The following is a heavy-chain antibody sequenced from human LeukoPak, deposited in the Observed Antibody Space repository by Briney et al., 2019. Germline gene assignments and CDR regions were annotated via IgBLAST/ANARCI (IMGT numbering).Heavy chain of an antibody. CDR1: GFTFSSYS. J-gene: IGHJ3*02. Sequence: GGSLRLSCAASGFTFSSYSMNWVRQAPGKGLEWISYISSSTSTVFYADPVKGRFTISRDNSKNTLYLQMNSLRAEDTAVYYCARGSMVTAMGAFDIWGQGTMVTVSS. D-gene: IGHD2-21*02. CDR2: ISSSTSTV. CDR3: ARGSMVTAMGAFDI. V-gene: IGHV3-48*01.